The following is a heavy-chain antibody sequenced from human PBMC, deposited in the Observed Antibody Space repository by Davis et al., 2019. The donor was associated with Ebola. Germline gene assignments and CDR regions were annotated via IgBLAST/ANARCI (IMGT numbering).Heavy chain of an antibody. J-gene: IGHJ4*02. CDR1: GFNFNAYA. CDR3: AKNFE. CDR2: ITGGGINT. Sequence: GALRLSCKASGFNFNAYAMGWVRQAPGRGLEWVSSITGGGINTYYADSVKGRFIISRDNSENTLYLQMNSLRAEDTAVYYCAKNFERGQGTLVTVSS. V-gene: IGHV3-23*01. D-gene: IGHD1-7*01.